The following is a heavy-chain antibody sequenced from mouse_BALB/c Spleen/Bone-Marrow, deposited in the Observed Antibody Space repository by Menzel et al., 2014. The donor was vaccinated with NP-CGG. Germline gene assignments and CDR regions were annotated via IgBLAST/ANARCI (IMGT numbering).Heavy chain of an antibody. J-gene: IGHJ4*01. Sequence: VKLQESGAELAKPGASVKLSCRASGYTFTSYYMYWVKQRPGQGLEWIGEINPSNGGTNFNEKFKSKATLTVDKSSSTAYMQLSSLTSEDSAVYYCTRRLLYYAMDYWGQGTSVTVSS. D-gene: IGHD2-13*01. CDR3: TRRLLYYAMDY. CDR1: GYTFTSYY. CDR2: INPSNGGT. V-gene: IGHV1S81*02.